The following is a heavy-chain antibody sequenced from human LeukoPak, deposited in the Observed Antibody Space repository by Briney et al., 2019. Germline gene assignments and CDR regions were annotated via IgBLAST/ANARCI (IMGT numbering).Heavy chain of an antibody. CDR2: ISYDGSTK. D-gene: IGHD3-22*01. Sequence: SGRSLRLSCAAPGFIFSTYGMHWVRQAPGKGLEWVAVISYDGSTKYYVDSVKGRFTISRDNSKNTLYLQMNSLRAEDTAVYYCARKGYYYDSSAYYSFDYWGQGTLVTVSS. CDR3: ARKGYYYDSSAYYSFDY. J-gene: IGHJ4*02. V-gene: IGHV3-30*03. CDR1: GFIFSTYG.